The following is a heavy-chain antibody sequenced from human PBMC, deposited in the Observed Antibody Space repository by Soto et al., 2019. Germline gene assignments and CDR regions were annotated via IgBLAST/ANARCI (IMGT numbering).Heavy chain of an antibody. CDR2: ISGSGYLT. CDR3: AKDAPYGISWYEYFQH. CDR1: GCTFSTNA. V-gene: IGHV3-23*01. J-gene: IGHJ1*01. D-gene: IGHD6-13*01. Sequence: EVQLLESGGGLVQPGGSLRLSCAASGCTFSTNAMSWVRQAPGKGLEWVSVISGSGYLTYYADSVKGRFTIFRDNSKNTLYLEMNSLRAEDTALYYCAKDAPYGISWYEYFQHWGQGTLVTVSS.